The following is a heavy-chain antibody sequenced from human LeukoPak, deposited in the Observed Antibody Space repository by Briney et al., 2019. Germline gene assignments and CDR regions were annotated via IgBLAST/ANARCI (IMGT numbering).Heavy chain of an antibody. CDR3: AKDLEYYYDSSGYPLDY. Sequence: GGSLRLSCAASGFTFSSYAMSWVRQAPGKGLEWVSAISGSGGSTYYADSVKGRFTISRDNSKNTLYLQMNSLRAEDTAVYYCAKDLEYYYDSSGYPLDYWGQGTLVTVSS. CDR1: GFTFSSYA. J-gene: IGHJ4*02. V-gene: IGHV3-23*01. D-gene: IGHD3-22*01. CDR2: ISGSGGST.